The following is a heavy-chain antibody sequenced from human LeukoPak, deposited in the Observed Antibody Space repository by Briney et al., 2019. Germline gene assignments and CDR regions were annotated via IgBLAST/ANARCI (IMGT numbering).Heavy chain of an antibody. D-gene: IGHD3-9*01. CDR1: GGSINSGGYY. Sequence: SQTLSLTCTVSGGSINSGGYYWSWIRQHPGKGLEWIGYIYYSGSTYYNPSLKSRVTISVDTSKNQFSLKLSSVTAADTAVYYCEKTSYDILTGYRPFDYWGQGTLVTVSS. J-gene: IGHJ4*02. CDR2: IYYSGST. CDR3: EKTSYDILTGYRPFDY. V-gene: IGHV4-31*03.